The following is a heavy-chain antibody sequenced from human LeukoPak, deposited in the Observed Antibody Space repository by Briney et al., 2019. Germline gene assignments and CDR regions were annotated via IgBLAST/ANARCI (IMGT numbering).Heavy chain of an antibody. CDR2: IYSSGTA. Sequence: SETLSLTCTVSGGSIGGSYYWNWIRQPAGKGLEWIGRIYSSGTANYNPSLKSRVTISVDTPKNQFSLKLTSVTAADTAIYYCARIIYYYETGGFRDYFDSWGQGTLVTVSS. V-gene: IGHV4-4*07. CDR3: ARIIYYYETGGFRDYFDS. J-gene: IGHJ4*02. CDR1: GGSIGGSYY. D-gene: IGHD3-22*01.